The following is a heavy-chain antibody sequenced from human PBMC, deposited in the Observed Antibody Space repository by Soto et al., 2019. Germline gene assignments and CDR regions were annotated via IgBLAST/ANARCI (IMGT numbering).Heavy chain of an antibody. D-gene: IGHD1-7*01. J-gene: IGHJ5*02. CDR1: GFTFSSYA. V-gene: IGHV3-23*01. Sequence: GGSLRLSCAASGFTFSSYAMSWVRQAPGRGLEWVSAISGSGGSTYYADSVKGRFTISRDNSKNTLYLQMNNLRAEDTAVYYCAKGGELRGVGDWFDPWGQGTLVTVSS. CDR3: AKGGELRGVGDWFDP. CDR2: ISGSGGST.